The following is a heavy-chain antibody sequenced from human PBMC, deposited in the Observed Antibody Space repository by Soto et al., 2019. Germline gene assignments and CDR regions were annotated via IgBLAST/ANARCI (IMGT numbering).Heavy chain of an antibody. D-gene: IGHD2-2*02. V-gene: IGHV3-23*01. CDR2: ISGSGGST. CDR3: AKGMGYCSSTSCYTNYYYYMDV. Sequence: EVQLLESGGGLVQPGGSLRLSCAASGFTFSSYAMSWVRQAPGKGLEWVSAISGSGGSTYYADSVKGRFTISRDNSKNTLYLQMNSLRAEDTAVYYCAKGMGYCSSTSCYTNYYYYMDVWGKGTTVTVSS. CDR1: GFTFSSYA. J-gene: IGHJ6*03.